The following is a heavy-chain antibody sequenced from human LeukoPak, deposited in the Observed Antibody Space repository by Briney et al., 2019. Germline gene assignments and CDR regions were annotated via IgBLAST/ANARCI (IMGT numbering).Heavy chain of an antibody. CDR2: IKQDGSEK. Sequence: GGSLRLSCAASGFTFDDYGMSWVRLAPGKGLEWVANIKQDGSEKYYVDSVRGRFSISRDNSKNSLYLQMNSLRADDTAVYYCARVITVYNVYEEVAEYFQYWGQGTLVTVSS. CDR3: ARVITVYNVYEEVAEYFQY. D-gene: IGHD5/OR15-5a*01. CDR1: GFTFDDYG. J-gene: IGHJ1*01. V-gene: IGHV3-7*01.